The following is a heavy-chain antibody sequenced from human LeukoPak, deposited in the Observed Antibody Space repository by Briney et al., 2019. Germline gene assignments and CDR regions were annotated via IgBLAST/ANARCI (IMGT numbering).Heavy chain of an antibody. J-gene: IGHJ5*02. Sequence: GGSLRLSCAASGFTFSSYGMHWVRQAPGKGLEWVAFIRYDGSNKYYAYSVKGRFTISRDNCKNTLYLQMNSLRAEDTAVYYCAKDARPVSYNWFDPWGQGTLVTVSS. CDR1: GFTFSSYG. CDR3: AKDARPVSYNWFDP. CDR2: IRYDGSNK. V-gene: IGHV3-30*02. D-gene: IGHD6-6*01.